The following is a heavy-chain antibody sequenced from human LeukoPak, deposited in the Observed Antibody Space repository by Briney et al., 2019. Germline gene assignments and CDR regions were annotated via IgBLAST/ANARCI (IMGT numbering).Heavy chain of an antibody. CDR2: IKEDGSEK. CDR3: ASAHYGSGSYVIDS. Sequence: PGGSLRLSCAASGFTLGTYWMSWVRQAPGKGLEWVANIKEDGSEKYYVDSVKGRFTISRDNAKNSLYLQMNSLRVEDTAAYYCASAHYGSGSYVIDSWGQGTLVTVSS. J-gene: IGHJ4*02. CDR1: GFTLGTYW. V-gene: IGHV3-7*01. D-gene: IGHD3-10*01.